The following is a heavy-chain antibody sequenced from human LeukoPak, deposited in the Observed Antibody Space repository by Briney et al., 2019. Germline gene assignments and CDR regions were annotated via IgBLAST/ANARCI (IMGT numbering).Heavy chain of an antibody. CDR2: IDHRGST. J-gene: IGHJ4*02. V-gene: IGHV4-34*01. D-gene: IGHD5-24*01. Sequence: PETLSLTCAAYGGASSGYYCTWIRQPPGKGLEWIGEIDHRGSTHYNPSLQSRVTISIDTSKNQFSLKVSSVTAADTALYYCARTRDGYLRYWSQGSLVTVSS. CDR3: ARTRDGYLRY. CDR1: GGASSGYY.